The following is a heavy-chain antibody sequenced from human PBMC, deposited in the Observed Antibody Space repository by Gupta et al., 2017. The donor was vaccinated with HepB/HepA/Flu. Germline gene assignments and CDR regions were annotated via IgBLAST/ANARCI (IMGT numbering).Heavy chain of an antibody. Sequence: DVQLVVSGGGLIQPGGSLSLSCPASGVTVGNNYMSWLRQAPGKGLEFVSLIYSGGNTYYADSVKGRFTISRDSSKNTLYLQMNSLRAEDTAVYYCARNVGELGYWGKGTLVTVSS. CDR3: ARNVGELGY. V-gene: IGHV3-53*01. CDR2: IYSGGNT. D-gene: IGHD3-10*02. CDR1: GVTVGNNY. J-gene: IGHJ4*02.